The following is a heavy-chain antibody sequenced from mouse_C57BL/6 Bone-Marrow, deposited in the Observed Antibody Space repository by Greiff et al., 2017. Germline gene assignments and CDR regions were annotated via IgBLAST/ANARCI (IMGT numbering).Heavy chain of an antibody. D-gene: IGHD2-13*01. V-gene: IGHV1-19*01. CDR2: INPYNGGT. Sequence: VQLQQSGPVLVKPGASVKMSCKASGYTFTDYYMNWVKQSHGKSLEWIGVINPYNGGTSYNQKFKGKATLTVDKSSSTAYMELNSLTSEDSAVYYCARGDGDYPFDYWGQGTTLTVSS. J-gene: IGHJ2*01. CDR3: ARGDGDYPFDY. CDR1: GYTFTDYY.